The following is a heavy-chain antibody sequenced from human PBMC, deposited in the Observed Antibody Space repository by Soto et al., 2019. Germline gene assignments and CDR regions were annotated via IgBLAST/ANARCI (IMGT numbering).Heavy chain of an antibody. CDR1: GITVSSYY. D-gene: IGHD3-22*01. CDR3: ARIPYDNSGTIFDY. CDR2: IYAGTIT. J-gene: IGHJ4*02. Sequence: EVQLVESGGGLIQPGGSLRLSCAVSGITVSSYYMSWVRQDAGKGLEWVSVIYAGTITYYADSVKGRFTIYRDNSKNTLNLEMNSLRVEDTAVYYCARIPYDNSGTIFDYWGQGTLVTVSS. V-gene: IGHV3-53*01.